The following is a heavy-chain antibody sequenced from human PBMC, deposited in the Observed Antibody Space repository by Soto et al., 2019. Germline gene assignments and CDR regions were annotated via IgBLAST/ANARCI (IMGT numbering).Heavy chain of an antibody. D-gene: IGHD3-22*01. CDR2: ISSSSSYI. V-gene: IGHV3-21*01. CDR1: GFTFSSYS. Sequence: GSLRLSCAASGFTFSSYSMNWVRQAPGKGLEWVSSISSSSSYIYYADSVKGRFTISRGNAKNSLYLQMNSLRAEDTAVYYCETGEYYYDSSGYYYCWGQGTLVTVSS. CDR3: ETGEYYYDSSGYYYC. J-gene: IGHJ4*02.